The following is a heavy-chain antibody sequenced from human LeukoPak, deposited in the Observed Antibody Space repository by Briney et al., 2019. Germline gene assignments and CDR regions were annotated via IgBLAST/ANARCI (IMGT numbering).Heavy chain of an antibody. J-gene: IGHJ3*02. CDR1: GFTFSSYD. CDR2: IGTAGDT. D-gene: IGHD3-16*01. CDR3: ARGRGWGTFDI. Sequence: RESLRLSCAASGFTFSSYDMHWVRQGTGKGLEWVSAIGTAGDTYYPGSVKGRFTTSRENAKNSLYLQMNSLRVGDTAVYYCARGRGWGTFDIWGQGTMVTVSS. V-gene: IGHV3-13*04.